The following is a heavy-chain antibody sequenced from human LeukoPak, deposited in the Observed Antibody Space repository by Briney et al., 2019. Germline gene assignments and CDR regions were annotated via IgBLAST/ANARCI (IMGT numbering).Heavy chain of an antibody. CDR2: VYYSGST. CDR3: ARRYKDMVVVPAVFYFDY. J-gene: IGHJ4*02. Sequence: PSETLSLTCNVSGASMGSDSYSWVWLPQPPGTALEWIGSVYYSGSTYYTPSLKSRVTISVDMSRNHFSLRLNSVAAADTAVYYCARRYKDMVVVPAVFYFDYWGRGILVTVSS. V-gene: IGHV4-39*02. D-gene: IGHD2-2*01. CDR1: GASMGSDSYS.